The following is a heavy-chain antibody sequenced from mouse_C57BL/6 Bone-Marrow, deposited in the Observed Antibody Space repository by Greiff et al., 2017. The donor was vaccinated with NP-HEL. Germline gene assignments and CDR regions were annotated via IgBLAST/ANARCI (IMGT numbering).Heavy chain of an antibody. CDR1: GYTFTSYD. Sequence: QVQLKESGPELVKPGASVKLSCKASGYTFTSYDINWVKQRPGQGLEWIGWIYPRDGSTKYNEKFKGKATLTVDTSSSTAYMELHSLTSEDSAVYFCARTAYYSIYAMDYWGQGTSVTVSS. D-gene: IGHD2-5*01. CDR3: ARTAYYSIYAMDY. CDR2: IYPRDGST. J-gene: IGHJ4*01. V-gene: IGHV1-85*01.